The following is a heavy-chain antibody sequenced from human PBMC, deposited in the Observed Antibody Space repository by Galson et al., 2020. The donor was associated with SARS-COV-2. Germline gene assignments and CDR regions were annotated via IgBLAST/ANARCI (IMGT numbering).Heavy chain of an antibody. D-gene: IGHD1-26*01. CDR3: AGRVGAGSVHI. V-gene: IGHV6-1*01. J-gene: IGHJ3*02. Sequence: SQTLSLTCAISGDTASSNTAARNWIRQSPSRGLEWPGRTYYRSQWSTDYAVSVKSRITINPDTSKNQFSRQLNSVTPEDTAIYYCAGRVGAGSVHIWGQGRMVIVSS. CDR1: GDTASSNTAA. CDR2: TYYRSQWST.